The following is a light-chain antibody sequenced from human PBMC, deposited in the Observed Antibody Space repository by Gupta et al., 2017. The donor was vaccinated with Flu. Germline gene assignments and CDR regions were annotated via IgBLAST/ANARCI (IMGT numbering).Light chain of an antibody. CDR3: AAWDDSRIGKV. CDR2: WNT. J-gene: IGLJ3*02. Sequence: RLTISSTGSSSNLGSNYVYCYQQHSVTAPKLLFYWNTKRHSASPARFSGTKSVTSASLAISGLRAEDEADYYCAAWDDSRIGKVFGGGTRLTVL. V-gene: IGLV1-47*01. CDR1: SSNLGSNY.